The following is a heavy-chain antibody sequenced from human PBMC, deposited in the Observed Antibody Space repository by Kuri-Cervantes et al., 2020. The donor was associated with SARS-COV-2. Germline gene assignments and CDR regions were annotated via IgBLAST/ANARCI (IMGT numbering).Heavy chain of an antibody. CDR2: IWYDGSNK. CDR3: AKDGVYGGNWGLDY. Sequence: GESLKFSGAASGFTFSSYGMHGVRQAPGKGLEWVAVIWYDGSNKYYADSVKGRFTISRDNSKNTLYLQMNSLRAEDTAVYYCAKDGVYGGNWGLDYWGQGTPVTVSS. V-gene: IGHV3-30*02. CDR1: GFTFSSYG. J-gene: IGHJ4*02. D-gene: IGHD4-23*01.